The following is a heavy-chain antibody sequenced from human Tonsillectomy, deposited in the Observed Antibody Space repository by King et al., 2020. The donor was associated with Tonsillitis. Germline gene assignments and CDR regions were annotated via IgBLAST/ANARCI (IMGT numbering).Heavy chain of an antibody. CDR1: GFTFSSYW. D-gene: IGHD1-26*01. CDR3: ARDGVLAAQPPHSVSWLMAFDI. J-gene: IGHJ3*02. Sequence: VQLVESGGGLVQPGGSLRLSCAASGFTFSSYWMSWVRQAPGKGLEWVANIKQDGSEKYYVDSVKGRFTISRDNAKNSLYLQMNSLRAEDTAVYYCARDGVLAAQPPHSVSWLMAFDIWGQGTMVTVSS. CDR2: IKQDGSEK. V-gene: IGHV3-7*01.